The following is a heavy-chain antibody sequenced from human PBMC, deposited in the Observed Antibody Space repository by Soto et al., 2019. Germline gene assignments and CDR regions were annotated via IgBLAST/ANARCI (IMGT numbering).Heavy chain of an antibody. CDR3: ARVQRAGMDV. V-gene: IGHV1-3*01. CDR1: GYSFTTYA. CDR2: INAGNGNT. J-gene: IGHJ6*02. Sequence: QVQLVQSGAEVKKPGASVKVSCKASGYSFTTYAIHWVRQAPGQRLAWMGWINAGNGNTKDSQRFQGRVTITRDTSASTAYMELSSLRSEDSAVYYCARVQRAGMDVWGQGTTVTVSS.